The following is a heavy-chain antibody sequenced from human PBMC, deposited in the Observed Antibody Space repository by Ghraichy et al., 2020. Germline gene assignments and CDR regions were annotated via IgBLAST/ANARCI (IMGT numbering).Heavy chain of an antibody. CDR2: IDPSDSYT. J-gene: IGHJ4*02. V-gene: IGHV5-10-1*01. CDR1: GYSFTSYW. CDR3: ASLSPPYYYDSSGSPFGY. Sequence: GESLNISCKGSGYSFTSYWISWVRQMPGKGLEWMGRIDPSDSYTNYSPSFQGHVTISADKSISTAYLQWSSLKASDTAMYYCASLSPPYYYDSSGSPFGYWGQGTLVTVSS. D-gene: IGHD3-22*01.